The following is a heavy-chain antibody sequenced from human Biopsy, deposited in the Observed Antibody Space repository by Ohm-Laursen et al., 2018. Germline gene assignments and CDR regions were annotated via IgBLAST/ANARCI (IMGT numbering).Heavy chain of an antibody. CDR1: GFTVSASA. J-gene: IGHJ4*02. D-gene: IGHD3-10*01. Sequence: SLRLSCAASGFTVSASAVHWVRQASGKGLEWVGRIRSKAKSYATAYAASVTGRFTISRDDSKNTTYLQMNSLKTEDTAVYYCTLEGAGFDNWGQGTLVTVSS. V-gene: IGHV3-73*01. CDR3: TLEGAGFDN. CDR2: IRSKAKSYAT.